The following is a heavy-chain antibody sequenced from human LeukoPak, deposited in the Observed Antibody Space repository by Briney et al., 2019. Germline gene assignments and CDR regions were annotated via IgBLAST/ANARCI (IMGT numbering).Heavy chain of an antibody. Sequence: QPGGSLRLSCAASGFTFSSYAMSWVRQAPGKGLEWVSAISGSGGSTYYAGSVKGRFTISRDNSKNTLYLQMNSLRAEDTAVYYCAREVELDYYDSSGPVDYWGQGTLVTVSS. CDR1: GFTFSSYA. CDR3: AREVELDYYDSSGPVDY. CDR2: ISGSGGST. D-gene: IGHD3-22*01. V-gene: IGHV3-23*01. J-gene: IGHJ4*02.